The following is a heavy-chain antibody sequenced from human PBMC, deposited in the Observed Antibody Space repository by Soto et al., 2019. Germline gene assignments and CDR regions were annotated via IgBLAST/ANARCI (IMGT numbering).Heavy chain of an antibody. V-gene: IGHV4-59*01. Sequence: SETLSLTCTVSGGSISSYYWSWIRQPPGKGLEWIGYIYYSGSTNYNPSLKSRVTISVDTSKNQLSLKLSSVTAADTAVYYCARGIRTAECSGGSCYEVGYWFDPWGQGTLVTVSS. D-gene: IGHD2-15*01. CDR1: GGSISSYY. CDR2: IYYSGST. CDR3: ARGIRTAECSGGSCYEVGYWFDP. J-gene: IGHJ5*02.